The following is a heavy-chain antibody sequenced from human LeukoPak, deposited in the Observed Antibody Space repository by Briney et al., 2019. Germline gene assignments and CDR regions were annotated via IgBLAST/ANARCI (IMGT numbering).Heavy chain of an antibody. J-gene: IGHJ4*02. CDR1: GFTFIAKT. CDR3: ARDPGIKIWSYYFHT. D-gene: IGHD3-10*01. Sequence: GSLRLSLAASGFTFIAKTINWSRQAPGKGLEWVSSINRSGSYIFYADSVKGRFTISRDHTKNSLYLQMNSLRAEDTAVYYCARDPGIKIWSYYFHTWGPGALVTVSS. CDR2: INRSGSYI. V-gene: IGHV3-21*01.